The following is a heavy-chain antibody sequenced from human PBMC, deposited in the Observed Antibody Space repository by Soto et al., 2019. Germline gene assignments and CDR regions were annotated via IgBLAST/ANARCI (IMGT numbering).Heavy chain of an antibody. CDR2: IFHSGSS. Sequence: QVHLQEAGPGLVNPSGTLSLTCAVSSGSVGDNKWWTWVRQSPGKGMEWMGEIFHSGSSNYNPSLGSLISMSIDTSMNQVSLKLTSVTAADTAIYYCATFNYGDHAFDNWGQGTLVTV. V-gene: IGHV4-4*02. D-gene: IGHD4-17*01. CDR3: ATFNYGDHAFDN. J-gene: IGHJ4*02. CDR1: SGSVGDNKW.